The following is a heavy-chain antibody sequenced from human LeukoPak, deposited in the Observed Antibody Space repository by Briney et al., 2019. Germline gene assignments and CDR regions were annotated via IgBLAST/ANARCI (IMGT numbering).Heavy chain of an antibody. J-gene: IGHJ4*02. Sequence: ASVKVSCKVSGYTLTELSMHWVRQAPGKGLEWMGGFDPEDGETIYAQKFQGRVTMTEDTSTDTAYMELSSLRSEDTAVNYCATEVVWSQLWLGGSVGWGQGTLVTVSS. CDR1: GYTLTELS. V-gene: IGHV1-24*01. CDR3: ATEVVWSQLWLGGSVG. D-gene: IGHD5-18*01. CDR2: FDPEDGET.